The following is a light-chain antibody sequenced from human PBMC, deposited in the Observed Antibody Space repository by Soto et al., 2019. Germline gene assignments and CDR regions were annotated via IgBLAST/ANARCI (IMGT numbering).Light chain of an antibody. J-gene: IGLJ1*01. CDR1: SSDIGAYIY. CDR2: EVS. Sequence: QSALTQPPSASGSPGQSVTISCTGTSSDIGAYIYVSWYQQHPGKAPKLMISEVSRRPSGVPERFSGSKSGNTASLTVSGLQADDEAHYYCSSYAGSSNVFGTGTKLTVL. CDR3: SSYAGSSNV. V-gene: IGLV2-8*01.